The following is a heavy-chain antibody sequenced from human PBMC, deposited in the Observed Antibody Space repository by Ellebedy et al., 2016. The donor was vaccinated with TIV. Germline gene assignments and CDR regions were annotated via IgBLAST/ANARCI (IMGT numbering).Heavy chain of an antibody. J-gene: IGHJ6*02. CDR1: GYTFTSYG. D-gene: IGHD2-15*01. CDR2: ISAYNGNT. Sequence: AASVKVSCKASGYTFTSYGISWVRQAPGQGLEWMGWISAYNGNTNYAQKLQGRVTMTTDTSTSTAYMELRSLRSDDTAVYYCARDKRVDCSGGSCYYYYGMDVWGQGTTVTVSS. V-gene: IGHV1-18*01. CDR3: ARDKRVDCSGGSCYYYYGMDV.